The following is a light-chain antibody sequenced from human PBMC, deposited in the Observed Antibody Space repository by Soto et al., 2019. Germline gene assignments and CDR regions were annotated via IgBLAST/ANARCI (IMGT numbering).Light chain of an antibody. CDR3: SSYTSGNTVV. CDR2: EVS. J-gene: IGLJ3*02. Sequence: QSALTQPASVSGSPGQSITISCAGTTSDVGGYKYVSWYQQHPGKAPKLIIYEVSTRPSGVSNRFSGSKSGNTAPLSISGLQAEDEADYYCSSYTSGNTVVFGGGTKLTVL. CDR1: TSDVGGYKY. V-gene: IGLV2-14*01.